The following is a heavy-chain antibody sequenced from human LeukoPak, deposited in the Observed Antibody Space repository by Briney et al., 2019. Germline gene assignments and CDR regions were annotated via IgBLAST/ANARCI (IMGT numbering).Heavy chain of an antibody. Sequence: GGSLRLPCADSGFTFSSYAMSWVRQAPGKGLEWVSGISGSGGTTYYADSVKGRFTISRDNSKNTLYLQMNSLRAEDTAVYYCATNSSSRGGFDYWGQGTLVTVSS. CDR2: ISGSGGTT. CDR1: GFTFSSYA. D-gene: IGHD6-6*01. V-gene: IGHV3-23*01. J-gene: IGHJ4*02. CDR3: ATNSSSRGGFDY.